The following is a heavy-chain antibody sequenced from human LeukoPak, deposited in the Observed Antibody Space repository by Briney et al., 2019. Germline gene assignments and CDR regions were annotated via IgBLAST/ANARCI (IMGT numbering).Heavy chain of an antibody. CDR2: IYYSGST. D-gene: IGHD4-23*01. Sequence: SETLSLTCTVSGGSISSHYWSWIRQPPGKGLEWIGYIYYSGSTNYNPSLKSRVTISVDTSKNQFSLKLSSVTAADTAVYYCARSRSRTGGNSLDYWGQGTLVTVFS. J-gene: IGHJ4*02. V-gene: IGHV4-59*11. CDR3: ARSRSRTGGNSLDY. CDR1: GGSISSHY.